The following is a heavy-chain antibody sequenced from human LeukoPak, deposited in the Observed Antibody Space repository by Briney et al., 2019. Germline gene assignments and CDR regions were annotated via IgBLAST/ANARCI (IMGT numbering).Heavy chain of an antibody. CDR2: IYSGGRT. Sequence: GGSLRLSCAASGFTLNSNYMSGGRQAPGKGLEWVSVIYSGGRTYYADSVTGRFTISRDNSKSALYLQMNSLRADDTAVYYCARVKWELPPYFDYWGQGTLVTVSS. V-gene: IGHV3-66*01. CDR1: GFTLNSNY. CDR3: ARVKWELPPYFDY. D-gene: IGHD1-26*01. J-gene: IGHJ4*02.